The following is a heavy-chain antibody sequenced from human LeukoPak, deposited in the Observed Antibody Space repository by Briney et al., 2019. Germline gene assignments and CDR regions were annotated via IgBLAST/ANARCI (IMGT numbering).Heavy chain of an antibody. V-gene: IGHV4-39*07. CDR2: IYYSGST. CDR3: ARILYSSSWYGVDY. J-gene: IGHJ4*02. Sequence: RASETLSLTCTVSGGSISSSSYYWGWIRQPPGKGLEWIGSIYYSGSTYYNPSLKSRVTISVDTSKNQFSLKLSSVTAADTAVYYCARILYSSSWYGVDYWGQGTLVTVSS. D-gene: IGHD6-13*01. CDR1: GGSISSSSYY.